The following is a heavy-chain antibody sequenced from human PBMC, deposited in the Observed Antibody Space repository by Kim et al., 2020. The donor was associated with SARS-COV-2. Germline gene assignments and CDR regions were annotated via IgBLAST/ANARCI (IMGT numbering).Heavy chain of an antibody. D-gene: IGHD6-13*01. CDR3: ARVIAAADAFDI. V-gene: IGHV1-18*01. CDR1: GYTFTSYG. CDR2: ISAYNGNT. Sequence: ASVKVSSKASGYTFTSYGISWVRQTPGQGLEWMGWISAYNGNTNYAQKLQGRVTMTTDTSTSTAYMELRSLRSDDTAVYYCARVIAAADAFDIWGQGTMVTVSS. J-gene: IGHJ3*02.